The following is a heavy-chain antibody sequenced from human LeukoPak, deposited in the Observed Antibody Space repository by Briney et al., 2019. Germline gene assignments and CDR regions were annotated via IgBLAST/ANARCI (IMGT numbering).Heavy chain of an antibody. J-gene: IGHJ6*03. CDR1: DDSITMYY. V-gene: IGHV4-59*01. CDR2: VDHTGST. Sequence: PSETLSLTCTVSDDSITMYYWTWLRQPPGKGLEWIGYVDHTGSTNFNPSLNGRVSISRDTSKNLFSLRLRSVTAADTAVYYCAREYYYYYYMDVWGKGTTVTISS. CDR3: AREYYYYYYMDV.